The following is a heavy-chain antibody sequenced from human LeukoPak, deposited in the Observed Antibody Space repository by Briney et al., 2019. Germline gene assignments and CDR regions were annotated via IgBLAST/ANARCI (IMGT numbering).Heavy chain of an antibody. CDR3: ARGLVGLGPNYYYYGMDV. V-gene: IGHV3-53*01. Sequence: GGSLRLSCAASGFTVSSNYMSWVRQAPGKGLEWVSVIYSGGSTYYADSVKGRFTISRDNSKNTLYLQMNSLRAEDTAVYYCARGLVGLGPNYYYYGMDVWGQGTTVTVSS. D-gene: IGHD1-26*01. J-gene: IGHJ6*02. CDR2: IYSGGST. CDR1: GFTVSSNY.